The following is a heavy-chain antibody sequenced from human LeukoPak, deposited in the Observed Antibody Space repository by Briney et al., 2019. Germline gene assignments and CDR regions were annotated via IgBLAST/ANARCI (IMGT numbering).Heavy chain of an antibody. V-gene: IGHV1-18*01. CDR1: GYTFSSYG. CDR3: ARDMVGLAADGNWFDP. J-gene: IGHJ5*02. D-gene: IGHD6-13*01. CDR2: IATYNGKT. Sequence: GASVKVSCKASGYTFSSYGISWVRHAPGQGLEWMGWIATYNGKTKYAEKVQGRVTMTTDTSTTTAYMELRTLRSDDTAVYYCARDMVGLAADGNWFDPWGQGTLVTVSS.